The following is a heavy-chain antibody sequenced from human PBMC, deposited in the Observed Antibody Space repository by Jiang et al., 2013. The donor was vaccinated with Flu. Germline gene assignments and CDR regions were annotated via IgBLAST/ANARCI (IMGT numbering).Heavy chain of an antibody. CDR2: IIPIFGTA. D-gene: IGHD1-26*01. V-gene: IGHV1-69*01. CDR1: GGTFSSYA. J-gene: IGHJ3*02. CDR3: ARDRSNVGATSRHAFDI. Sequence: EVKKPGSSVKVSCKASGGTFSSYAISWVRQAPGQGLEWMGGIIPIFGTANYAQKFQGRVTITADESTSTAYMELSSLRSEDTAVYYCARDRSNVGATSRHAFDIWGQGTMVTVSS.